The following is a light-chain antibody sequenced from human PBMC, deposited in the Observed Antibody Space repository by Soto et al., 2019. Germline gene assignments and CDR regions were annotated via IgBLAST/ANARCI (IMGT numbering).Light chain of an antibody. J-gene: IGKJ4*01. V-gene: IGKV3-20*01. CDR2: AAS. CDR1: QSFSTSY. Sequence: ESVLTQSPGTLSLSPGERATLSCRASQSFSTSYLAWYQQKPGQAPRLLIFAASSRASGIPDRFSGSGSGTDFTLTIDRLEPEDFAVYYCQQYSTSPLTFGGGTKVDIK. CDR3: QQYSTSPLT.